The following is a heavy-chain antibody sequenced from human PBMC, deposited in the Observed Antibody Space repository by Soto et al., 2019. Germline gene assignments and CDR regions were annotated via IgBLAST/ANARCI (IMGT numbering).Heavy chain of an antibody. Sequence: QVQLEQSGAEVKKPGSSVKISCKASGGTLSDHGVSWLRQAPGQGLEWVGGTIPVFNTAKYAPKFQGRVTIAADKSTNIAYMELGSLRSDDAAFYSCARGVYGSGNYYTGPSAFDIWGQGTVVIVSS. J-gene: IGHJ3*02. CDR1: GGTLSDHG. CDR2: TIPVFNTA. D-gene: IGHD3-10*01. V-gene: IGHV1-69*06. CDR3: ARGVYGSGNYYTGPSAFDI.